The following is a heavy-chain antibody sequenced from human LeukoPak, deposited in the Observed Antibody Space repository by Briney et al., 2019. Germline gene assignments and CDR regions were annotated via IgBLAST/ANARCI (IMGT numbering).Heavy chain of an antibody. CDR2: ISYDRSNK. CDR3: ARDVSYSSGPGY. D-gene: IGHD6-19*01. J-gene: IGHJ4*02. V-gene: IGHV3-30-3*01. Sequence: GGSLRLSCAASGFTFSSYAMHWVRQAPGKGLEWVAVISYDRSNKYYADSVKGRFTISRDNSKNTLYLQMNSLRAEDTAVYYCARDVSYSSGPGYWGQGTLVTVSS. CDR1: GFTFSSYA.